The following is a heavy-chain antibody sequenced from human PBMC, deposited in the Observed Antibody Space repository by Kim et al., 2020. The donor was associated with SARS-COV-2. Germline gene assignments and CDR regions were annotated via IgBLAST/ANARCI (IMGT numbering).Heavy chain of an antibody. CDR2: ISYDGSNK. D-gene: IGHD3-10*01. CDR3: ARPQDSWFGELFPFDY. V-gene: IGHV3-30*04. Sequence: GGSLRLSCAASGFTFSSYAMHWVRQAPGKGLEWVAVISYDGSNKYFADSVKGRFTISRDNSKNTLYLQMNSLRAEDTAVYYCARPQDSWFGELFPFDYWGQGTLVTVSS. J-gene: IGHJ4*02. CDR1: GFTFSSYA.